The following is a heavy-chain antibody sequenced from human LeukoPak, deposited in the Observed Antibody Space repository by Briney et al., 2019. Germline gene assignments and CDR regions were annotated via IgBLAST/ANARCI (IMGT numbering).Heavy chain of an antibody. CDR1: GYTFTNYG. D-gene: IGHD6-6*01. J-gene: IGHJ5*02. Sequence: ASVKVSCKASGYTFTNYGISWVRQAPGQGLEWMGWISAYNGNTNYAQKLQGRVTMTTDTSTSTAYMELRSLRSDDTAVYYCARAGQQLGLPNEFDPWGQGTLVTVSS. V-gene: IGHV1-18*01. CDR2: ISAYNGNT. CDR3: ARAGQQLGLPNEFDP.